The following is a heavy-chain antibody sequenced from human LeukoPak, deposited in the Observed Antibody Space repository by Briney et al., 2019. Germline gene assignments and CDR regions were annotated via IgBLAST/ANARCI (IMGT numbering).Heavy chain of an antibody. J-gene: IGHJ4*02. D-gene: IGHD6-6*01. CDR2: IYWNDDK. CDR3: APRLWEGSSSGQFDY. V-gene: IGHV2-5*01. CDR1: GFSLSTSGVG. Sequence: SGPTLVNPTQTLTLTCTFSGFSLSTSGVGVGWIRQPPGKALEWLALIYWNDDKRYSPVLKSRLTITKDTSKNQVILTMTNMDPVDTATYYCAPRLWEGSSSGQFDYWGQGALVTVSS.